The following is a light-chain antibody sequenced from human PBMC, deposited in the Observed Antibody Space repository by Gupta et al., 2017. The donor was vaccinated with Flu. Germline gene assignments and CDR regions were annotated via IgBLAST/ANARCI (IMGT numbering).Light chain of an antibody. CDR3: QQYNNWPPWT. V-gene: IGKV3-15*01. CDR1: QSVSSN. J-gene: IGKJ1*01. CDR2: GAS. Sequence: EIVMTQSPASLSVSPGERATLSCSASQSVSSNLAWYQQKPGQDPRLLIYGASTRATGIPARFSGSGSGTEFTLTISSRQYEEVAVYYCQQYNNWPPWTFGQGTKVEIK.